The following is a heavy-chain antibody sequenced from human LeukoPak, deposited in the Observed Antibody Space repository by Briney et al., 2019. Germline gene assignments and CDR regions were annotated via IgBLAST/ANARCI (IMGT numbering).Heavy chain of an antibody. J-gene: IGHJ5*02. V-gene: IGHV4-31*03. D-gene: IGHD1-26*01. CDR2: IYYSGST. Sequence: SETLSLTCTVSGGSIRSGVYYWGWIRQHPGKGLEWIGYIYYSGSTYYNPSLKSRVSISVDTSKNQFSLRLSSVTAADTAVYYCARDNGLGRGGVDPWGQGTLVTVSS. CDR1: GGSIRSGVYY. CDR3: ARDNGLGRGGVDP.